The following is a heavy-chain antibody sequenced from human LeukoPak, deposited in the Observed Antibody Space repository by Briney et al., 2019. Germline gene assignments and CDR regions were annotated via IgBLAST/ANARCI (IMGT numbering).Heavy chain of an antibody. Sequence: GGSLRLSCAASGFTFDDYAMHWVRHAPGKGLEWVSGISWNSGSIGYADSVKGRFTISRDNAKTSLYLQMNGLRAEDTAVYYCARDLSGVTGYTYGRGIDYWGQGTLVTVSS. J-gene: IGHJ4*02. D-gene: IGHD5-18*01. CDR2: ISWNSGSI. CDR3: ARDLSGVTGYTYGRGIDY. CDR1: GFTFDDYA. V-gene: IGHV3-9*01.